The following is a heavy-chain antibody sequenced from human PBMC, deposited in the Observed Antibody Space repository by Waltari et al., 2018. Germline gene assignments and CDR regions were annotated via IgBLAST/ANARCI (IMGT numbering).Heavy chain of an antibody. CDR1: GGSISSYY. CDR2: IYYSGST. Sequence: QVQLQESGPGLVKPSETLSLTCTVSGGSISSYYWSWIRQPPGKGLEWIGYIYYSGSTNYNPPLKSRVTISVDTSKNQFSLKLSSVTAADTAVYYCARVGKDCSGGSCWGQGTLVTVSS. D-gene: IGHD2-15*01. V-gene: IGHV4-59*01. CDR3: ARVGKDCSGGSC. J-gene: IGHJ4*02.